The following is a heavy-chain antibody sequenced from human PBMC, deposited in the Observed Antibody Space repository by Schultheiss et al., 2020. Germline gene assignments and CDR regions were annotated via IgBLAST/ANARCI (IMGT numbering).Heavy chain of an antibody. D-gene: IGHD2-2*03. CDR2: IRYDGSNK. CDR3: AKDAGYCSSTSCCFDY. J-gene: IGHJ4*02. Sequence: GESLKISCAASGFTFSSYGMHWVRQAPGKGLEWVAFIRYDGSNKYYADSVKGRFTISRDNSKNTLYLQMNSLRAEDTAVYYCAKDAGYCSSTSCCFDYWGQGTLVTVLL. V-gene: IGHV3-30*02. CDR1: GFTFSSYG.